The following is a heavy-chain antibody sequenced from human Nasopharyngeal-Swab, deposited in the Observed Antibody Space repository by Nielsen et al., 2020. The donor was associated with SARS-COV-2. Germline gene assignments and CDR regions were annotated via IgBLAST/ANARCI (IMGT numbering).Heavy chain of an antibody. CDR2: ISFDGSNK. V-gene: IGHV3-30*03. J-gene: IGHJ3*01. CDR3: LRGDSRDV. CDR1: GFTFNSHG. Sequence: GESLKISCAASGFTFNSHGMHWVRQAPGKGLEWVAVISFDGSNKYYADSVKGRFTISRENAKNSLYLQMNSLGAEDTAVYYCLRGDSRDVWGQGTMVTVSS. D-gene: IGHD3-22*01.